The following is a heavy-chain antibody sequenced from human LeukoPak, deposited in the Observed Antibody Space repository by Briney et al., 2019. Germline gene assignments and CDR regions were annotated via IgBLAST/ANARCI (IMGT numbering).Heavy chain of an antibody. Sequence: GGSLRLSCAASGFTFRSYSMNGVRQAPGKGLEWVSSISSSSSYIYYADAVEGRYTISRENGKNSLYGQMSSLRAEDTAVYYCARFRVEYSSSNWFDPWGQGTLVTVSS. J-gene: IGHJ5*02. CDR2: ISSSSSYI. CDR1: GFTFRSYS. CDR3: ARFRVEYSSSNWFDP. V-gene: IGHV3-21*01. D-gene: IGHD6-6*01.